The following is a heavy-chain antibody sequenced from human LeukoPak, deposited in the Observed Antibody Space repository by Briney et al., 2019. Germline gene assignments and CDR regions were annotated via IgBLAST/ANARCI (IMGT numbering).Heavy chain of an antibody. CDR3: ARDRYGFFGY. CDR2: IYYSGST. D-gene: IGHD4-17*01. Sequence: PSETLSLTCTVSGGSISSYYWSWIRQPPGKGLEWIGYIYYSGSTNYNPSLKSRVTISVDTSKNQFSLKLSSVTAADTAVYYCARDRYGFFGYWGQGTLVTVSS. J-gene: IGHJ4*02. CDR1: GGSISSYY. V-gene: IGHV4-59*01.